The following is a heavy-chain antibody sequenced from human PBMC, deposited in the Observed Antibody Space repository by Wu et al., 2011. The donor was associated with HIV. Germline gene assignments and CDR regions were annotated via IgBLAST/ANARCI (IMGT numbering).Heavy chain of an antibody. CDR1: GGTFRSYG. D-gene: IGHD1-14*01. Sequence: QVQLVQSGAEVKKPGSSVKVSCKASGGTFRSYGISWVRQAPGQGLEWMGRIIPIFGTANYARKFQGRVTITADVSTSTAYMELSSLRSEDTAVFYCARDRTNHVFDSWGQGTLVTVSS. CDR3: ARDRTNHVFDS. V-gene: IGHV1-69*18. CDR2: IIPIFGTA. J-gene: IGHJ4*02.